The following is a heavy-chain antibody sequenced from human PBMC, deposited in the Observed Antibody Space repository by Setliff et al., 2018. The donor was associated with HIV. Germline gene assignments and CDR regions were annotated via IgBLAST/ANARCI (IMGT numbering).Heavy chain of an antibody. D-gene: IGHD3-3*01. V-gene: IGHV1-2*02. CDR3: AGVSSQFSEWRKDYFEY. CDR2: ITPNSGGT. Sequence: GASVKVSCKASGYSLTDFYIHWVRRAPGQGLEWMGWITPNSGGTEYAGKFQGRVTLTRDTSINTAYMEVTRLTSDDTAVYYCAGVSSQFSEWRKDYFEYWGRGSLVTVSS. CDR1: GYSLTDFY. J-gene: IGHJ4*02.